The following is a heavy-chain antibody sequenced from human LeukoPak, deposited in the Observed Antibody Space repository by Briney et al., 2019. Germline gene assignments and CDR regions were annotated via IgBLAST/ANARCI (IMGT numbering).Heavy chain of an antibody. CDR3: AKETTATGPDYFDY. CDR1: GFTFSSYA. V-gene: IGHV3-30*04. D-gene: IGHD5-18*01. J-gene: IGHJ4*02. Sequence: GSLRLSCAASGFTFSSYAMHWVRQAPGKGLEWVAVISYDGSNKYYADSVKGRFTISRDNSKNTLYLQMNSLRAEDTAVYYCAKETTATGPDYFDYWGPGTLVTVSS. CDR2: ISYDGSNK.